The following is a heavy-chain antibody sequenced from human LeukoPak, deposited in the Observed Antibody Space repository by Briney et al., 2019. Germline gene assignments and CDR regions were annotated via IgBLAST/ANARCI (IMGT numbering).Heavy chain of an antibody. CDR1: GGSISSGSYY. Sequence: PSETLSLTCTVSGGSISSGSYYWSWIRQPAGKGLEWIGRIYTSGSTNYNPSLKSRVTISVDTSKNQFSLKLSSVTAADTAVYYCARGFSWFDPWGQGTLVTVSS. CDR2: IYTSGST. V-gene: IGHV4-61*02. J-gene: IGHJ5*02. CDR3: ARGFSWFDP.